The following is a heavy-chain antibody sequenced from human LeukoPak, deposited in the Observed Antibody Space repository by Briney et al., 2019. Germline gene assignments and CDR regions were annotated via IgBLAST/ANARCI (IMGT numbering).Heavy chain of an antibody. CDR2: ISASNGNT. CDR1: GYTFTSYG. D-gene: IGHD2-2*01. CDR3: ARIGYCSSTSCYHLDY. Sequence: ASVKVSCKASGYTFTSYGISWVRQAPGQGLEWMGWISASNGNTNYAQKLQGRVTMTTDTSTSTAYMELRSLRSDDTAVYYCARIGYCSSTSCYHLDYWGQGTLVTVSS. V-gene: IGHV1-18*01. J-gene: IGHJ4*02.